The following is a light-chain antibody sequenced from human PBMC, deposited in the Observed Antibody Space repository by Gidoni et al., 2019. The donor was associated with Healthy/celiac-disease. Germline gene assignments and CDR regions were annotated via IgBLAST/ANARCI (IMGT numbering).Light chain of an antibody. Sequence: EIAMTQSPATLSVSPGERATLTCRASQSVSSNLDWYQQKPGQAPRLLIYGASTRATGIPARFSGSGSGTEFTLTISSLQSEDFAVYYCQQYNNGPRTFGQGTKVEIK. CDR3: QQYNNGPRT. V-gene: IGKV3-15*01. J-gene: IGKJ1*01. CDR2: GAS. CDR1: QSVSSN.